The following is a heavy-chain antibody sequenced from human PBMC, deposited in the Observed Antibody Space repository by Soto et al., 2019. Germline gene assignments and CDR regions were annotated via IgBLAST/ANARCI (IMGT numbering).Heavy chain of an antibody. CDR3: ATAIRVSAGRYYFDF. D-gene: IGHD2-8*01. CDR2: ISGSGST. CDR1: GFTFSSYA. Sequence: GGSLRLSCAASGFTFSSYAMTWVRQAPGKGLEWVSTISGSGSTYYAASVKGRFTISRDSSRNTLYLQMNSLSAEDTAIYYCATAIRVSAGRYYFDFWGQGTLVTVSS. J-gene: IGHJ4*02. V-gene: IGHV3-23*01.